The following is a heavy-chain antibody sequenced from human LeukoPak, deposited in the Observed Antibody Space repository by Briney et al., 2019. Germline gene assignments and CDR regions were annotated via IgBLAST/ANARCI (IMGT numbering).Heavy chain of an antibody. J-gene: IGHJ3*01. CDR2: IYYSGST. V-gene: IGHV4-39*01. CDR1: GGSLSSSSYY. D-gene: IGHD3-9*01. Sequence: SETLSLTCSVSGGSLSSSSYYWGWVRQPPGKGLEWIGNIYYSGSTNYNPSLKSRVTISVDTSKNQFSLKLSSVTAADTAVYYCVRPDDNSFDFWGQGTMVTVSS. CDR3: VRPDDNSFDF.